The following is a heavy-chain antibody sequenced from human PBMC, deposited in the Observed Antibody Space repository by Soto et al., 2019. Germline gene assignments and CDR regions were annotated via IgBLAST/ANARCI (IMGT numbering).Heavy chain of an antibody. Sequence: ASETLSLTCTVSGGSISSYYWSWIRQPPGKGLEWIGYIYYSGSTNYNPSLKSRVTISVDTSKNQFSLKLSSVTAADTAVYYCARNNGYDWDNRWFDPWGQGTLVTVSS. V-gene: IGHV4-59*01. CDR3: ARNNGYDWDNRWFDP. CDR2: IYYSGST. CDR1: GGSISSYY. D-gene: IGHD5-12*01. J-gene: IGHJ5*02.